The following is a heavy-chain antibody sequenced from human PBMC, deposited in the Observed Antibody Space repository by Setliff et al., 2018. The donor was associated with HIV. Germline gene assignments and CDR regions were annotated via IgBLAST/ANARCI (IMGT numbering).Heavy chain of an antibody. J-gene: IGHJ6*03. V-gene: IGHV4-34*01. Sequence: SETLSLTCVVYGGSFSDFYWVWVRQPPSKGLEWIGEITHRGSTTYNPTLQSRVAISVDTSRRQFTLKLGSVTAADTAVYYCSKILNLYNYMDAWGKGTSVTVSS. CDR2: ITHRGST. CDR3: SKILNLYNYMDA. D-gene: IGHD3-9*01. CDR1: GGSFSDFY.